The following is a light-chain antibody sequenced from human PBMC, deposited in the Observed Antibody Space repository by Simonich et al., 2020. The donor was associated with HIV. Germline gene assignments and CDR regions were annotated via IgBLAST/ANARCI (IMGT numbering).Light chain of an antibody. V-gene: IGLV3-25*03. Sequence: SDELTQPPSVSVSPGQTARITCSGDALPKQYAYWYQQKPGQAPVLVIYKDSERPSGIPWRFSGSSSGTTVTLTISGVQAEDEADYYCQSADISGNVVFGGGTKLTVL. CDR1: ALPKQY. J-gene: IGLJ2*01. CDR3: QSADISGNVV. CDR2: KDS.